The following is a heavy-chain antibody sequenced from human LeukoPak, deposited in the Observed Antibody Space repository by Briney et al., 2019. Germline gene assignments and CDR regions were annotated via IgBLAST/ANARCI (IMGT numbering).Heavy chain of an antibody. Sequence: GGSLRLSCAASGFTFSSYGMHWVRQAPGEGLEWVAFIRYDGSNKYYADSVKGRFTISRDNSKNTLYLQMNSLRVEDTAVYYCASSRPSIAAAGMIGRWFDPWGQGTLVTVSS. CDR2: IRYDGSNK. J-gene: IGHJ5*02. D-gene: IGHD6-13*01. CDR1: GFTFSSYG. CDR3: ASSRPSIAAAGMIGRWFDP. V-gene: IGHV3-30*02.